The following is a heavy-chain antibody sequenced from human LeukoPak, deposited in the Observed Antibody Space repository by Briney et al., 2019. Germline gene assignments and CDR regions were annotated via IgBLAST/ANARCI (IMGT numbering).Heavy chain of an antibody. Sequence: ASVKVSCKASGYTLTGYYMHWVRQAPGQGLEWMGWINPNSGGTNYAQKFQGRVTMTRGTSISTAYMELSRLRSDDTAVYYCARGWEGYYGSGSYENFDYWGQGTLVTVSS. J-gene: IGHJ4*02. CDR1: GYTLTGYY. D-gene: IGHD3-10*01. CDR2: INPNSGGT. CDR3: ARGWEGYYGSGSYENFDY. V-gene: IGHV1-2*02.